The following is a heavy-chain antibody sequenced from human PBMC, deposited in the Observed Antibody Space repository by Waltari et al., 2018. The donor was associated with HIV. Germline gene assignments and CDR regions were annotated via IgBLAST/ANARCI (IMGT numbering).Heavy chain of an antibody. CDR3: ARALGRGYCSSTSCFFDY. Sequence: QVQLVQSGAEVKKPGASVKVSCKASGYTFTSYDINWVRKATGQGLEWMGWMNPNSGNTGYAQKFQGRVTMTRDTSISTAYMELSSLRSDDTAVYYCARALGRGYCSSTSCFFDYWGQGHLVTVSS. V-gene: IGHV1-8*01. J-gene: IGHJ4*02. D-gene: IGHD2-2*01. CDR2: MNPNSGNT. CDR1: GYTFTSYD.